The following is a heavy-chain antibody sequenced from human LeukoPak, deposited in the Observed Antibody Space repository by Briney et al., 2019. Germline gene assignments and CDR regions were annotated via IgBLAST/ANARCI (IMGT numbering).Heavy chain of an antibody. CDR3: AKDIELST. J-gene: IGHJ3*01. D-gene: IGHD3-16*02. Sequence: GGSLRLSCVVSGXNFRDAAMTWVRQAPGKGLEWVALISSSGKNAYYGDSVKGRFTISRDNSDSTLSLHMNSLRVEDTAIYYCAKDIELSTWGLGTMVTVSS. CDR1: GXNFRDAA. V-gene: IGHV3-23*01. CDR2: ISSSGKNA.